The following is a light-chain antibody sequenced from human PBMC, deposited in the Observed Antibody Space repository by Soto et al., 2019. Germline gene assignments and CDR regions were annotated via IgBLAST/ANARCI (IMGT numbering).Light chain of an antibody. Sequence: QSVHSDPASVRRSPGQSIAISCTGTSSDVGSYNLVSWYQQHPGKAPKLMIYEGSKRPSGVSNRFSGSKSGNTASLTISGLQAEDEADYYCCSYAGSSTYVFGTGTKVTVL. J-gene: IGLJ1*01. CDR1: SSDVGSYNL. V-gene: IGLV2-23*01. CDR2: EGS. CDR3: CSYAGSSTYV.